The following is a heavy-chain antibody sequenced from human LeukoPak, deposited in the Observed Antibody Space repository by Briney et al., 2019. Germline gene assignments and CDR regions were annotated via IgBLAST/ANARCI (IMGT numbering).Heavy chain of an antibody. CDR1: GGSISSSSYY. J-gene: IGHJ4*02. Sequence: SETLSLTCTVSGGSISSSSYYWGWIRQPPGKGLEWIGEINHSGSTNYNPSLKSRVTISVDTSKNQFSLKLSSVTAADTAVYYCARRRGRFDYWGQGTLVTVSS. CDR3: ARRRGRFDY. V-gene: IGHV4-39*07. CDR2: INHSGST. D-gene: IGHD5-12*01.